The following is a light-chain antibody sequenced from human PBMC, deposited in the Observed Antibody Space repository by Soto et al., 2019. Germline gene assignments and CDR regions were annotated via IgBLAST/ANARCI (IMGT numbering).Light chain of an antibody. Sequence: QSALTQPRSVSGSPGQSITISCTGTSSDVGGYNYVSWYRQHPGKAPKLMIYDVSKRPSGVPDRFSGSKSGNTAYLTISGLQAEDEADYYCCSYAGSYTHYVFGTGTKVTVL. CDR3: CSYAGSYTHYV. CDR1: SSDVGGYNY. V-gene: IGLV2-11*01. CDR2: DVS. J-gene: IGLJ1*01.